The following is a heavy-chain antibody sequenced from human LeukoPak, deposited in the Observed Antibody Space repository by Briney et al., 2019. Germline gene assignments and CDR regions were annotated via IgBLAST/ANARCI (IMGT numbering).Heavy chain of an antibody. V-gene: IGHV3-7*04. J-gene: IGHJ4*02. D-gene: IGHD6-25*01. Sequence: GGTLRLSCAASGFTFSSYAMRWVRQAPGNGLESVADIKQDGSDPRYVDSVKGRFTIYRDNAKTSVYLQINDLRAEDTAVYYCARHLRSGDNFIFVSWGQGAMVTVSS. CDR2: IKQDGSDP. CDR1: GFTFSSYA. CDR3: ARHLRSGDNFIFVS.